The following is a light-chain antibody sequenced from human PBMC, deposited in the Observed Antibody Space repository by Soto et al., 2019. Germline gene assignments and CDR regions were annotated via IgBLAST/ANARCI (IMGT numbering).Light chain of an antibody. V-gene: IGKV4-1*01. CDR3: QQYFSFPWT. CDR2: WAS. Sequence: DIVMTPSPDSLAVSLGERATINCKSSQSVLYSSTNKNYLAWYQQRPGQPPNLLIYWASTRESGVPDRFSGSGSGTDFTLTISSLQAEDVAIYYCQQYFSFPWTFGQGTKVEIK. CDR1: QSVLYSSTNKNY. J-gene: IGKJ1*01.